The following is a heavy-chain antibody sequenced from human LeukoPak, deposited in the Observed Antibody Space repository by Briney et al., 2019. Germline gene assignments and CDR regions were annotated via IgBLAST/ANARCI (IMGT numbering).Heavy chain of an antibody. Sequence: GGSLRLSCAASGFTFSSYAMSWVRQAPGKGLEWVSAISGSGGSTYYADSVKGRFTISRDNSKNTLYLQMNSLRAEDTAVYYCARDTSIAVAGTDYWGQGTLVTVSS. CDR2: ISGSGGST. CDR1: GFTFSSYA. J-gene: IGHJ4*02. D-gene: IGHD6-19*01. CDR3: ARDTSIAVAGTDY. V-gene: IGHV3-23*01.